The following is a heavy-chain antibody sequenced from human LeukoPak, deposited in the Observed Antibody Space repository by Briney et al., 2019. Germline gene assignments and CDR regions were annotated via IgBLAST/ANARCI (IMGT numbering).Heavy chain of an antibody. V-gene: IGHV3-74*01. J-gene: IGHJ4*02. Sequence: GGSLRLSCAASGFTFSSYWMHWVRQAPGKGLVWVSRINSDGSSTSYADSVKGRFTISRDNSKDTLYLQMNSLRAEDTAVYYCASGGTVDHFDYWGQGTLVTVSS. CDR2: INSDGSST. CDR3: ASGGTVDHFDY. CDR1: GFTFSSYW. D-gene: IGHD5-12*01.